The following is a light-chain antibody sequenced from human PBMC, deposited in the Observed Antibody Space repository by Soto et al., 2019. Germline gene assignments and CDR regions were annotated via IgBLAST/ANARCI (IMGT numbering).Light chain of an antibody. CDR1: QSVSSY. CDR2: DAS. J-gene: IGKJ3*01. CDR3: QQRSNGLT. Sequence: EIVLTQSPATLSLSPGERATLSCRASQSVSSYLAWYQQKPGQAPRLLIYDASNRAPGIPARFSGSGSGTDFSLTISRLEPEDVAVYYCQQRSNGLTFGPGTKVNIK. V-gene: IGKV3-11*01.